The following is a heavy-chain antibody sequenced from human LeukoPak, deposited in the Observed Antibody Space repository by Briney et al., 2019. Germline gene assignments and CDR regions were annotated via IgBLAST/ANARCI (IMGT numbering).Heavy chain of an antibody. D-gene: IGHD3-22*01. CDR1: SGSISSSSYY. V-gene: IGHV4-39*01. J-gene: IGHJ3*02. Sequence: SETLSLTCTVSSGSISSSSYYWGWIRQPPGKGLEWIGRIYYSGSTYYNPSLKSRVTISVDTSKNQFPLKLSAVTAADTAVYYCARSQTYDSSGYYYEEDDAFDIWGQGTMVTVSS. CDR2: IYYSGST. CDR3: ARSQTYDSSGYYYEEDDAFDI.